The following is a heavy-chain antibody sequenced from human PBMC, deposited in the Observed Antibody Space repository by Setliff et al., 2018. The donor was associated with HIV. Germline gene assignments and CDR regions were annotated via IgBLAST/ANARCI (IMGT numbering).Heavy chain of an antibody. CDR2: MNPNTGVS. J-gene: IGHJ6*03. D-gene: IGHD3-10*01. CDR1: GHTFTNVD. CDR3: ARGKGVGGVVITGGLDV. V-gene: IGHV1-8*01. Sequence: GASVTVSCKASGHTFTNVDIHWLRRATGQGLEWMGWMNPNTGVSGYALKFQARATMTRDTSISTAYMELSSLTSEDTAVYYCARGKGVGGVVITGGLDVWGKGTTVTVS.